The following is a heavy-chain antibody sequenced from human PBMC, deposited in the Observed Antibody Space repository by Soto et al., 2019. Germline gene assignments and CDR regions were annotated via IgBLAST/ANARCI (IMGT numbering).Heavy chain of an antibody. CDR2: IYHSGST. Sequence: PSETLSLTCAASGGSISSGGYYWSWIRQPPGKGLEWIGYIYHSGSTYYNPSLKSRVTISVDRSKNQFSLKLSSVTAADTAVYYCARAGVVGATALDYWVQGTLVTVS. J-gene: IGHJ4*02. D-gene: IGHD1-26*01. CDR3: ARAGVVGATALDY. CDR1: GGSISSGGYY. V-gene: IGHV4-30-2*01.